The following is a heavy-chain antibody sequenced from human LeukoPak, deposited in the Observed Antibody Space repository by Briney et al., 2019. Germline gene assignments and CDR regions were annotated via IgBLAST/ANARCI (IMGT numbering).Heavy chain of an antibody. Sequence: ASVKVSCKASGYTFTGYYMHWVRQAPGQGLEWMGWINPNSGGTNYAQKFQGRVTMTRDTSISTAYMELSRLRSEDTAVYYCARVSARRPGAPIGYWGQGTLVTVSS. J-gene: IGHJ4*02. CDR1: GYTFTGYY. V-gene: IGHV1-2*02. D-gene: IGHD6-6*01. CDR2: INPNSGGT. CDR3: ARVSARRPGAPIGY.